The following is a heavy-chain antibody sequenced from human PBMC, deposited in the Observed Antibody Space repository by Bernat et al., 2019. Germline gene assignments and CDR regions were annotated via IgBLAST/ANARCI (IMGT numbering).Heavy chain of an antibody. Sequence: QVQLVESGGGVVQPGRSLRLSCAASGFTFSSYAMHWVRQAPGRGLEWVAFISYDGSNKYYADSVKGRFTISRDNSKNTLYLQMNSLRAEDTAVYYCARTQIAAAGTWYFDYWGQGTLVTVSS. CDR1: GFTFSSYA. V-gene: IGHV3-30-3*01. J-gene: IGHJ4*02. CDR2: ISYDGSNK. CDR3: ARTQIAAAGTWYFDY. D-gene: IGHD6-13*01.